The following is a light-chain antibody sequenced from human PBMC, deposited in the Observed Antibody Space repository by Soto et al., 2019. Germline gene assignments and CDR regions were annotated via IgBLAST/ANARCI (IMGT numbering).Light chain of an antibody. Sequence: IVLTLSPCTLSLSPGERATLSCRGSQSVSNTYLAWYQQKPGQAPRLLIYGASTRATGIPARFSGSGSGTEFTLTISSLQSEDFAVYYCQQYNYWPPVTFGQGTRLEIK. CDR3: QQYNYWPPVT. CDR1: QSVSNTY. V-gene: IGKV3-15*01. J-gene: IGKJ5*01. CDR2: GAS.